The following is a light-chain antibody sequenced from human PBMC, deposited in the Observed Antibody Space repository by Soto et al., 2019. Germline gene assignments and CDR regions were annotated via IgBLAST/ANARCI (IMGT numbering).Light chain of an antibody. J-gene: IGLJ1*01. CDR3: PSSTGISTSV. Sequence: QSALTQPASVSGSPGQSITISCTGTSSDVGGYDYVSWYQQLPGKAPKLLIYDVNNRPSGVSHRFSGSKSGNTASLTISGLQAEDEADYYCPSSTGISTSVFGTGPMVTVL. CDR1: SSDVGGYDY. CDR2: DVN. V-gene: IGLV2-14*01.